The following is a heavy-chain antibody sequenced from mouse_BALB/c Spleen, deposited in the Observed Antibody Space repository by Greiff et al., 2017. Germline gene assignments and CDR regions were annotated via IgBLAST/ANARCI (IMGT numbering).Heavy chain of an antibody. CDR3: ARRYGNEENDAMDD. J-gene: IGHJ4*01. CDR1: GYTFTSYW. D-gene: IGHD2-10*02. CDR2: IDPYDSDT. V-gene: IGHV1-74*01. Sequence: QVQLQQSGAELVRPGASVKLSCKASGYTFTSYWMNWVKQRPEQGLEWIGRIDPYDSDTHYNQKFKDKAILTVDKSSSTAYMQLSSLTSEDSAVYYCARRYGNEENDAMDDWGEGNTVTVA.